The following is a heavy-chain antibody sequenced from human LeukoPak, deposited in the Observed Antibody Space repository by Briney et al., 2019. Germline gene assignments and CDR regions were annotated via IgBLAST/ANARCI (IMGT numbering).Heavy chain of an antibody. CDR3: ARGAIVATMGGNWFDP. Sequence: GASVKVSCKASGYTFTSYDINWVRQAPGQGLEWMGWMNPNSGNTGYAQKFQGRVTMTRNTSISTAYMELSSLRSEDTAVYYCARGAIVATMGGNWFDPWGQGTLVTVSS. V-gene: IGHV1-8*01. D-gene: IGHD5-12*01. CDR1: GYTFTSYD. CDR2: MNPNSGNT. J-gene: IGHJ5*02.